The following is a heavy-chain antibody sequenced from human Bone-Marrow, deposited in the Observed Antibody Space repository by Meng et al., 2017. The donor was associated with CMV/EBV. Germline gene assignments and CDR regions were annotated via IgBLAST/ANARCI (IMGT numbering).Heavy chain of an antibody. D-gene: IGHD5-24*01. CDR2: ISYDGSNK. CDR3: AREDEAGWLQSYYYYYGMDV. Sequence: GESLKISCAASGFTFSSYAMHWVRQAPGKGLEWVAVISYDGSNKYYADSVKGRFTISRDNSKNTLYLQMNSLRAEDTAVYYCAREDEAGWLQSYYYYYGMDVWGQGPTDTVSS. J-gene: IGHJ6*02. V-gene: IGHV3-30*04. CDR1: GFTFSSYA.